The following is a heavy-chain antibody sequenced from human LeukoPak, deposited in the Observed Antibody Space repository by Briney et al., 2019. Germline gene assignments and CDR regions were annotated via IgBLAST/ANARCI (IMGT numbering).Heavy chain of an antibody. V-gene: IGHV3-23*01. CDR2: ISSSGDST. Sequence: PGGSLRLSCAASGFTCSPCGMTWVRQAPGKGLEWVAAISSSGDSTAHADSVKGRFTISRDNSKNTVFLQMNSLRAEDTAVYYCAKTPGGYLDYWGQGTRVTASS. CDR3: AKTPGGYLDY. J-gene: IGHJ4*02. CDR1: GFTCSPCG.